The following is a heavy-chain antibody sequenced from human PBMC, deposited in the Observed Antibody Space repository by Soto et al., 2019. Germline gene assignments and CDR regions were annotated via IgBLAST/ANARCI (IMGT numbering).Heavy chain of an antibody. V-gene: IGHV1-69*01. CDR1: GGTFSIYT. D-gene: IGHD2-15*01. J-gene: IGHJ5*02. CDR2: SA. Sequence: QVQLVQSGAEVKKPGSSVKVSCKASGGTFSIYTICWVRQAPGQGLEWMGGSANSAQKFQGRLTVTADESTSTVYLELSSLTSEDTAVYYCAREGPPDIAWFDPWGQGTLVSVSS. CDR3: AREGPPDIAWFDP.